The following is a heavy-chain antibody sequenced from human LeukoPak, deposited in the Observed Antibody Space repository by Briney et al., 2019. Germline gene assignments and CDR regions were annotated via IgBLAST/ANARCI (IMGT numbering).Heavy chain of an antibody. CDR2: IIPIFGTA. CDR1: GGTFISYA. V-gene: IGHV1-69*13. J-gene: IGHJ6*02. Sequence: SVKVSCKASGGTFISYAISWVRQAPGQGLEWMGGIIPIFGTANYAQKFQGRVTITADESTSTAYMELSSLRSEDTAVYYCAKHLYSSSWAYYYYGMDVWGQGTTVTVSS. CDR3: AKHLYSSSWAYYYYGMDV. D-gene: IGHD6-13*01.